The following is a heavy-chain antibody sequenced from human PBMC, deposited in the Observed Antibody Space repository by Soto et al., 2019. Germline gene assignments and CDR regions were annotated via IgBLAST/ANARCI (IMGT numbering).Heavy chain of an antibody. CDR1: GFIFSNHA. Sequence: LRLSCAASGFIFSNHAMGLVRQVPLKGLEWVSGISAGGNLIYYADSVRGRFTMSRDNSKNMLYLQMNSLRAEDTAVYFCAKRQGIGAAAKNFDFWGQGARVTVSS. J-gene: IGHJ4*02. D-gene: IGHD6-13*01. CDR2: ISAGGNLI. V-gene: IGHV3-23*01. CDR3: AKRQGIGAAAKNFDF.